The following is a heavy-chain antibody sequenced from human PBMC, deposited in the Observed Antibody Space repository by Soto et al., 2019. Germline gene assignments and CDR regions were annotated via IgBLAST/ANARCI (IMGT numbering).Heavy chain of an antibody. D-gene: IGHD5-12*01. CDR1: GGTFSSYA. Sequence: QVQLVQSGAEVKKPGSSVKVSCKASGGTFSSYAISWVRQAPGQGLEWMGGIIPIFGTANYAQKFQGRVTITADEYTSTAYMELSSMRSEDTAVYYCARAGRGKEMATSTFDYWGQGTLVTVSS. CDR2: IIPIFGTA. J-gene: IGHJ4*02. CDR3: ARAGRGKEMATSTFDY. V-gene: IGHV1-69*01.